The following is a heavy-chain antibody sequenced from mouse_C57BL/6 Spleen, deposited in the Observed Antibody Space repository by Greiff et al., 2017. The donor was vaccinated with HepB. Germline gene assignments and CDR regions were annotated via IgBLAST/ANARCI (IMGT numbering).Heavy chain of an antibody. CDR1: GYSITSGYY. J-gene: IGHJ3*01. D-gene: IGHD1-1*01. CDR2: ISYDGSN. V-gene: IGHV3-6*01. CDR3: ARATSYYYGSSYVAY. Sequence: EVKLLESGPGLVKPSQSLSLTCSVTGYSITSGYYWNWIRQFPGNKLEWMGYISYDGSNNYNPSLKNRISITRDTSKNQFFLKLNSVTTEDTATYYCARATSYYYGSSYVAYWGQGTLVTVSA.